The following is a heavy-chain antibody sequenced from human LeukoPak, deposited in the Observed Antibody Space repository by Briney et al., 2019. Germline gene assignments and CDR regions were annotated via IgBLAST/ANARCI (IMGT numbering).Heavy chain of an antibody. J-gene: IGHJ3*02. CDR1: GGSISSSDYY. CDR3: ARDKTRFYYDTSGSDAFDI. V-gene: IGHV4-39*07. CDR2: FHYSGNT. D-gene: IGHD3-22*01. Sequence: PSETLSLTCIVSGGSISSSDYYWAWIRQPPGKGLEWIGSFHYSGNTYFNPSLKSRLTISGDTSKNHFSLKLRSVTAADTAVYYCARDKTRFYYDTSGSDAFDIWGQGTMVTVSS.